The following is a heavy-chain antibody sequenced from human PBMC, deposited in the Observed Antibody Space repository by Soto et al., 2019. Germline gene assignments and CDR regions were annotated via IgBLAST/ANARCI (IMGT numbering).Heavy chain of an antibody. J-gene: IGHJ4*02. CDR1: GGTFSSYA. V-gene: IGHV1-69*13. CDR3: ASFQSAARPGGGNY. D-gene: IGHD6-6*01. Sequence: SVKVSCKASGGTFSSYAISWVRQAPGQGLEWMGGIIPIFGTANYAQKFQGRVTITADESTSTAYMELSSLRSEDTAVYYCASFQSAARPGGGNYWGQGTLVTVSS. CDR2: IIPIFGTA.